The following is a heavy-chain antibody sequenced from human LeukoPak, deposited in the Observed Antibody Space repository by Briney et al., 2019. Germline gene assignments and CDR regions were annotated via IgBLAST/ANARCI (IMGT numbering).Heavy chain of an antibody. Sequence: PGGSLRLSCSASGFTFSSYAMHWVRQAPGKGLEYVSAISSNGGSTYYADSVKGRFTISRDNSKNTLYLQMGSLRAEDTAVYYCVKSPESYYYRMDVWGQGTTVTVSS. V-gene: IGHV3-64D*06. D-gene: IGHD1-14*01. CDR3: VKSPESYYYRMDV. CDR1: GFTFSSYA. CDR2: ISSNGGST. J-gene: IGHJ6*02.